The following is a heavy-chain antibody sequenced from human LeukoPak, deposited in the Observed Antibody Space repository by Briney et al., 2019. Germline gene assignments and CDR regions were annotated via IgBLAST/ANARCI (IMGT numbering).Heavy chain of an antibody. CDR2: MNPNSGNT. CDR3: ARHDCSSTSCYGNFDY. D-gene: IGHD2-2*01. J-gene: IGHJ4*02. Sequence: ASVKVSCKASGYTFTSYDINWVRQATGQGLEWMGWMNPNSGNTGYAQKFQGRVTMTRNTSISTAYMELSSLRSEDTAVYYCARHDCSSTSCYGNFDYWGQGTLVTVSS. CDR1: GYTFTSYD. V-gene: IGHV1-8*01.